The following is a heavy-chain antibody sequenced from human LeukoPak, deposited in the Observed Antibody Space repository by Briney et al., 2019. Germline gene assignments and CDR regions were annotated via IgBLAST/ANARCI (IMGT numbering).Heavy chain of an antibody. Sequence: ASVKVSCKASGYTFTGYYMHWVRQAPGQGLGWMGCINPNNGDPHYAQKFQGRVTMTRDTSISTAYMELSSLRSDDTAFYYCTRDASRTHFDSWGQGTLVTVSS. CDR2: INPNNGDP. D-gene: IGHD6-13*01. CDR3: TRDASRTHFDS. CDR1: GYTFTGYY. J-gene: IGHJ4*02. V-gene: IGHV1-2*02.